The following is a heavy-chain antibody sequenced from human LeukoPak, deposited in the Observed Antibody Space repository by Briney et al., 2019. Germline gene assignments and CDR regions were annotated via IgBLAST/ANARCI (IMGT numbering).Heavy chain of an antibody. J-gene: IGHJ4*02. V-gene: IGHV3-23*01. CDR1: GFTFSSYA. CDR3: AKEGARYCSGGSCYTNDY. CDR2: ISGSGGST. D-gene: IGHD2-15*01. Sequence: PGGSLRLSCAASGFTFSSYATSWVRQAPGKGLEWVSAISGSGGSTYYADSVKGRFTISRDNSKNTLYLQMNSLRAEDTAVYYCAKEGARYCSGGSCYTNDYWGQGTLVTVSS.